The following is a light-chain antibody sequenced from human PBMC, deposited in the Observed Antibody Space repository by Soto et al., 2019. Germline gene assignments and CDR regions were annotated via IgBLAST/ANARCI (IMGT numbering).Light chain of an antibody. J-gene: IGKJ4*01. V-gene: IGKV3-15*01. Sequence: EIVLTQSPGTLSLSPGERATLSCRASQSISSNYLAWYQQKPGQAPRLLFYGASTRATGTPARFSGSGYGTEFTLTISSLQSEDFAVYYCHQYNSWPLTFGGGTKVEI. CDR3: HQYNSWPLT. CDR2: GAS. CDR1: QSISSN.